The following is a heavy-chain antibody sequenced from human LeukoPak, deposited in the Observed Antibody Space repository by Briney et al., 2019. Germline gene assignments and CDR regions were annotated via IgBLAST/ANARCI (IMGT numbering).Heavy chain of an antibody. D-gene: IGHD5-24*01. CDR3: ARGKLQSEVAFDY. V-gene: IGHV1-2*02. J-gene: IGHJ4*02. CDR1: GYTFTGYY. CDR2: INPNSGGT. Sequence: ASVKVSCKASGYTFTGYYMHWVRQSPGQGLEWMGWINPNSGGTNYAQKFQGRVTMTRDTSISTAYMELSRLRSDDTAVYYCARGKLQSEVAFDYWGQGTLVTVSS.